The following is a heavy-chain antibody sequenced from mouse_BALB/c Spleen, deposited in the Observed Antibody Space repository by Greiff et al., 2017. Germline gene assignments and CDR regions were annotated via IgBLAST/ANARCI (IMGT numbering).Heavy chain of an antibody. CDR2: ISYDGSN. CDR1: GYSITSGYY. Sequence: DVKLQESGPGLVKPSQSLSLTCSVTGYSITSGYYWNWIRQFPGNKLEWMGYISYDGSNNYNPSLKNRISITRDTSKNQFFLKLNSVTTEDTATYYCARDRGWGGAYWGQGTLVTVSA. V-gene: IGHV3-6*02. J-gene: IGHJ3*01. D-gene: IGHD3-2*02. CDR3: ARDRGWGGAY.